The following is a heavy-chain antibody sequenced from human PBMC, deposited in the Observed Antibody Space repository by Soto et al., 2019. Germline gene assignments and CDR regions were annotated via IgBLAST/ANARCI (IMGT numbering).Heavy chain of an antibody. D-gene: IGHD3-10*01. CDR3: ARGPIYQPYKDNRSYNQFEY. Sequence: SETLSLTCTFSGCSISSGYYFCSWIRQPPWKGLEWIGYIYYSGSTYYDPSLKSRVTISVDTSKNQFSLKRSSVTDENKAMYYCARGPIYQPYKDNRSYNQFEYWGQGTQVNVSS. CDR2: IYYSGST. J-gene: IGHJ4*02. CDR1: GCSISSGYYF. V-gene: IGHV4-30-4*01.